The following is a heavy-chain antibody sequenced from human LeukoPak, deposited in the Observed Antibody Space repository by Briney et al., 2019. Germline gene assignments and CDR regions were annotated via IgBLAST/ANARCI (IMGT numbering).Heavy chain of an antibody. V-gene: IGHV4-59*01. CDR3: ARVGGDRSYFDY. D-gene: IGHD2-21*02. CDR2: IYYSGST. CDR1: GGSINNYY. Sequence: PSETLSLTCTVSGGSINNYYWSWIRQPPGLGLEWIGYIYYSGSTNYNPSLKSRVTISVDTSKNQFSLKLSSVTAADTAVYYCARVGGDRSYFDYWGQGTLVTVSS. J-gene: IGHJ4*02.